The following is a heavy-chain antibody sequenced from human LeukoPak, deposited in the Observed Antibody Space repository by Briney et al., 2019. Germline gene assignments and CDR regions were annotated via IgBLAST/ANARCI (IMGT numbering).Heavy chain of an antibody. CDR1: GCTFSSYG. D-gene: IGHD6-13*01. Sequence: PGGSLRLSCAASGCTFSSYGMHWVRQAPGKGLEYVSAISGNGVSTNYANSVKGRFTMSRDNSKNTLFLQMDSLRAEDTAVYYCARDRVGSSWSEFDSWGQGTLVTVSS. V-gene: IGHV3-64*01. CDR2: ISGNGVST. J-gene: IGHJ4*02. CDR3: ARDRVGSSWSEFDS.